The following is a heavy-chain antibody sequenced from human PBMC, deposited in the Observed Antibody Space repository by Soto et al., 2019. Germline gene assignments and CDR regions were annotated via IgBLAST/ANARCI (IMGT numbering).Heavy chain of an antibody. V-gene: IGHV3-21*01. CDR2: ISSSSSYI. CDR1: GFTFSSYS. J-gene: IGHJ3*02. D-gene: IGHD5-18*01. CDR3: AREYSYGPVGAFDI. Sequence: PGGSLRLSCAASGFTFSSYSMNWVRQAPGRGLEWVSSISSSSSYIYYADSVKGRFTISRDNAKNSLYLQMNSLRAEDTAVYYCAREYSYGPVGAFDIWGQGTMVTVSS.